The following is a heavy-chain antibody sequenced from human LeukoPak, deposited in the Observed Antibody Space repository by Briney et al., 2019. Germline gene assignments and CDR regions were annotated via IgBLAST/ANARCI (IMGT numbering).Heavy chain of an antibody. D-gene: IGHD2-2*02. CDR2: ISSSSSTI. J-gene: IGHJ5*02. Sequence: GGSLRLSCAASGFTFSSYSMNWVRQAPGKGLEWVSYISSSSSTIYYADSVKGRFTISRDNAKNSLYLQMNSLRAEDTAVYYCARTDCSSTSCYIVRPDNWFDPWAREPWSPSPQ. V-gene: IGHV3-48*04. CDR1: GFTFSSYS. CDR3: ARTDCSSTSCYIVRPDNWFDP.